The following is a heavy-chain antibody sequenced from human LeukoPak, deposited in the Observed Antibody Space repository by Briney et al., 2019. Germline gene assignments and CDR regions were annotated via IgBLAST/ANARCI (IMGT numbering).Heavy chain of an antibody. CDR1: GFTFSSYA. CDR3: AKDLFGGSSWYREQDY. CDR2: ISYDGSNK. J-gene: IGHJ4*02. D-gene: IGHD6-13*01. V-gene: IGHV3-30-3*01. Sequence: GGSLRLSCAASGFTFSSYAMHWVRQAPCKGLEWVAVISYDGSNKYYADSVKGRFTISRDDSKSTLYLQMNSLRAEDTAVYYCAKDLFGGSSWYREQDYWGQGTLVTVSS.